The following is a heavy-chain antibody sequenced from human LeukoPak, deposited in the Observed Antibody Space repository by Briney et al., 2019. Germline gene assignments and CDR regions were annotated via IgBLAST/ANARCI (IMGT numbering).Heavy chain of an antibody. J-gene: IGHJ3*02. D-gene: IGHD2-15*01. CDR3: ARDPWCSGGSCYDAFDI. CDR1: VGSTSSDY. V-gene: IGHV4-59*12. CDR2: IYYNGST. Sequence: SETLSLTRTVSVGSTSSDYWSWIRQPPGTGLEWSGYIYYNGSTDYNPSLKSRVTISVESSKNQFSLKLSSVTAADTAVYYCARDPWCSGGSCYDAFDIWGQGTMVTVSS.